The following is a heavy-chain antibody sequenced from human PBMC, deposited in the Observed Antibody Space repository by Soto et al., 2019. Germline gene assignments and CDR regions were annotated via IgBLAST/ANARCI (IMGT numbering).Heavy chain of an antibody. Sequence: GGSLRLSCAASGFTFSNSWMSWVRQAPGKGLEWVANIKPDGSQVYYVDSVKGRFTISRDNAKSSLYLQMNSLRAEDTAVYYCVKADSWGQGTLVTV. CDR1: GFTFSNSW. CDR2: IKPDGSQV. J-gene: IGHJ5*01. V-gene: IGHV3-7*01. CDR3: VKADS.